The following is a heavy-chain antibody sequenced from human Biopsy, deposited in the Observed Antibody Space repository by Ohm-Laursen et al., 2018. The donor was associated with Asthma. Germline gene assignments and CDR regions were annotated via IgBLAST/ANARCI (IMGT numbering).Heavy chain of an antibody. CDR2: INPNSGGT. CDR3: ARGQKSAGDRWFDP. D-gene: IGHD6-13*01. Sequence: ASVKVSCKASGCTFIGSHIHWVRQAPGQGLEWLGRINPNSGGTNFAQKFQGRVTMTRDTSISTAYMELSRLRSDDTAVYYCARGQKSAGDRWFDPWGQGTLVTVSS. J-gene: IGHJ5*02. V-gene: IGHV1-2*06. CDR1: GCTFIGSH.